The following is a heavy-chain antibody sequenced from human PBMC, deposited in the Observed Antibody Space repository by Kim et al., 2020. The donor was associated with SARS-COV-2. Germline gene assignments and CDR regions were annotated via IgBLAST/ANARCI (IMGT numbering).Heavy chain of an antibody. J-gene: IGHJ6*02. Sequence: GGSLRLSCAASGFTFSSYAMHWVRQAPGKGLEWVAVISYDGSNKYYADSVKGRFTISRDNSKNTLYLQMNSLRDEDTAVYYCAGAAVAGWDYYYGMDVWGQGTTVTVSS. CDR2: ISYDGSNK. CDR1: GFTFSSYA. D-gene: IGHD6-19*01. V-gene: IGHV3-30-3*01. CDR3: AGAAVAGWDYYYGMDV.